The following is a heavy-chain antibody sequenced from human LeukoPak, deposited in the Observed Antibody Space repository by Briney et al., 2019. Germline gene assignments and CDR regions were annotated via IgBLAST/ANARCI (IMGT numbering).Heavy chain of an antibody. CDR3: ARVGGYSGYDLAFEHYYYYMDV. CDR2: ISSSSSYI. D-gene: IGHD5-12*01. CDR1: GFTFSSYS. Sequence: KPGGSLRLSCAASGFTFSSYSMNWVRQAPGKGLEWVSSISSSSSYIYYADSVKGRFTISRDNAKNSLYLQMNSLRAEDTAVYYCARVGGYSGYDLAFEHYYYYMDVWGKGTTVTVSS. J-gene: IGHJ6*03. V-gene: IGHV3-21*01.